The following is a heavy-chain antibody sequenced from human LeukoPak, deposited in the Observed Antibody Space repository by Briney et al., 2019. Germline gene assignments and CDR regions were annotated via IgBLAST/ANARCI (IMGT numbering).Heavy chain of an antibody. D-gene: IGHD2-2*01. CDR1: GYSFTSYG. CDR3: ARVGVPVKNDY. CDR2: ISVYNGDT. Sequence: ASVKVSCKASGYSFTSYGFSWLRQAPGQGLEYMGWISVYNGDTNYAQKLQGRVTMTTDTSTSTAYMELRSLRSDDTAVYYCARVGVPVKNDYWGQGTLVTVS. V-gene: IGHV1-18*01. J-gene: IGHJ4*02.